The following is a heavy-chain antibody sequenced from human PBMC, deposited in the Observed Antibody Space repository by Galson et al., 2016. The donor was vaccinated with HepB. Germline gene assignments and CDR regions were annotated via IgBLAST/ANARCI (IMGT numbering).Heavy chain of an antibody. J-gene: IGHJ3*02. Sequence: TLSLTCTVSGGAINSYYWSWIRQPPGKGLEWIGYIYYSGSTYYKSSLESRVTISVDTSKNQFSLRLSSVTAADTAVYYCARTNYGDDVFEIWGQGTMVTVSS. CDR3: ARTNYGDDVFEI. CDR2: IYYSGST. V-gene: IGHV4-59*01. CDR1: GGAINSYY. D-gene: IGHD4-17*01.